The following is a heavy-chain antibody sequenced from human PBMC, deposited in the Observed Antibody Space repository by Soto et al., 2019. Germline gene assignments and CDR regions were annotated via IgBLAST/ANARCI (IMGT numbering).Heavy chain of an antibody. D-gene: IGHD6-19*01. CDR1: GFTFSSFS. J-gene: IGHJ4*02. CDR3: ARTTAVAGTPEFDY. V-gene: IGHV3-30-3*01. Sequence: PGGSLRLSCVAPGFTFSSFSLHWVRQAPGKGLEWLALISYDGSSKYNADSVKGRFTISRENSNNTLYFQLSSLRPEDTAVYYCARTTAVAGTPEFDYWGQGALVTVSS. CDR2: ISYDGSSK.